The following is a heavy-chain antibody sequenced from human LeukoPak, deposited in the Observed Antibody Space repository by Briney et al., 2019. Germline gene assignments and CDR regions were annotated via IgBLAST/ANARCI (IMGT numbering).Heavy chain of an antibody. CDR2: VSNTGRI. CDR3: ARDTPVGSTKRGFHY. D-gene: IGHD1-26*01. CDR1: GGSISGFY. J-gene: IGHJ4*01. V-gene: IGHV4-59*01. Sequence: SETLSLTCTVSGGSISGFYWSWLRQPPGKGLEWIGYVSNTGRINCDPSLMSRATISRDMAKNQFSLRLSSVTAADTAVYFCARDTPVGSTKRGFHYWGQGVLVTVAS.